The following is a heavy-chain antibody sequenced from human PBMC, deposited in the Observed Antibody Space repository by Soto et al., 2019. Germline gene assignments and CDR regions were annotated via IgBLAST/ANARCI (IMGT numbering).Heavy chain of an antibody. Sequence: GGSLRLSCAASGFTFSSYGMHWVRQAPGKGLEWVAVISYDGSNKYYADSVKGRFTISRDNSKNTLYLQMNSLRAEDTAVYYCAKEGSKHDYYDSSGYYFSHFDYWGQGTLVTVSS. V-gene: IGHV3-30*18. CDR1: GFTFSSYG. D-gene: IGHD3-22*01. CDR3: AKEGSKHDYYDSSGYYFSHFDY. J-gene: IGHJ4*02. CDR2: ISYDGSNK.